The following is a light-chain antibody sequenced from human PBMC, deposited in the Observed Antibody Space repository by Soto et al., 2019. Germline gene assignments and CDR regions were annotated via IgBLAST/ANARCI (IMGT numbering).Light chain of an antibody. CDR2: KAS. CDR3: QQYDSYPLA. J-gene: IGKJ4*01. V-gene: IGKV1-5*03. Sequence: DIQMTQSPPTLSASVGDRVTITCRASQSIDRGLAWYQQKPGKGPKILVYKASTLQSGVPSRFSGSGSGTEFTLTISNLQPDDFATYYGQQYDSYPLAFGGGTKVEIK. CDR1: QSIDRG.